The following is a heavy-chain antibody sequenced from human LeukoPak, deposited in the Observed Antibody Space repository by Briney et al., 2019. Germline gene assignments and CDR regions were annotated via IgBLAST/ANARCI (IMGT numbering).Heavy chain of an antibody. CDR2: ISGGGGST. J-gene: IGHJ4*02. Sequence: GGSLRLSCAASGFTFSSYAMSWVRQAPGKGLEWVSGISGGGGSTDYADSVKGRFTISRDNFKNTLYLQMNSLRAEDTAVYFCAKDRAILRYFDWLLIFDNWGQGTLVTVSS. CDR3: AKDRAILRYFDWLLIFDN. V-gene: IGHV3-23*01. CDR1: GFTFSSYA. D-gene: IGHD3-9*01.